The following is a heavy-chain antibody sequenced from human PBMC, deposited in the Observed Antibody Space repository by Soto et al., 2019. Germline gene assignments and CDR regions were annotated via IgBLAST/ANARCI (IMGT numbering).Heavy chain of an antibody. J-gene: IGHJ5*02. D-gene: IGHD2-15*01. CDR1: GGSISSYY. CDR2: IYYSGST. Sequence: SSETLSLTCTVSGGSISSYYWSWIRQPPGKGLEWIGYIYYSGSTNYNPSLKSRVTISVDTSKNQFSLKLSSVTAADTAVYYCARDRAERISRGWFDPWGQGTLVTVSS. CDR3: ARDRAERISRGWFDP. V-gene: IGHV4-59*01.